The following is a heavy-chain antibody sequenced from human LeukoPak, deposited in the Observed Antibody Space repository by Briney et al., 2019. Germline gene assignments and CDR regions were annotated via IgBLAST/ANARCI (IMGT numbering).Heavy chain of an antibody. D-gene: IGHD1-14*01. J-gene: IGHJ4*02. V-gene: IGHV3-30*03. CDR3: ASGTSKVFYYFDY. CDR1: GFTFSSYG. CDR2: ISYDGGNR. Sequence: PGGSLRLSCAASGFTFSSYGMHWVRQAPGKGLEWVAVISYDGGNRYYADSVKGRFTISRDNSKNTLYLQMNSLRAEDTAVYYCASGTSKVFYYFDYWGQGTLVTVSS.